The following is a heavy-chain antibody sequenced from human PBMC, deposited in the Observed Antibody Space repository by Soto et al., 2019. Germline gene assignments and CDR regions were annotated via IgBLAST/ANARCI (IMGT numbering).Heavy chain of an antibody. D-gene: IGHD2-21*01. CDR1: GFTFSSYA. Sequence: GGSLRLSCAASGFTFSSYAMSWVRQAPGKGLEWVSAISGSGGSTYYADSVKGRFTISRDNSKNTLYLQMNSLRAEDTAVYYCAKVSGYIVVVIATYDAFDIWGQGTMVTVSS. V-gene: IGHV3-23*01. CDR2: ISGSGGST. J-gene: IGHJ3*02. CDR3: AKVSGYIVVVIATYDAFDI.